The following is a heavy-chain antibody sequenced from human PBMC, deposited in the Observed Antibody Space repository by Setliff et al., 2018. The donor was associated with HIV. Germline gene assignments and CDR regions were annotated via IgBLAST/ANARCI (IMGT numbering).Heavy chain of an antibody. D-gene: IGHD4-17*01. V-gene: IGHV4-59*11. CDR2: IYFTGSS. CDR1: GGSISSHY. J-gene: IGHJ3*01. Sequence: SETLSLTCTVSGGSISSHYWIWIRQPPGKGLEWIGSIYFTGSSDNNPSLKSRVTLSVDTSKHQFSLKLSSVTAADTAVYYCARVQMAYAAFDVWGQGTMVTVSS. CDR3: ARVQMAYAAFDV.